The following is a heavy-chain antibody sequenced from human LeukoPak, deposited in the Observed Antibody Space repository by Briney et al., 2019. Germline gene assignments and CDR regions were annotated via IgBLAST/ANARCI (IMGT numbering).Heavy chain of an antibody. V-gene: IGHV3-30*03. J-gene: IGHJ4*02. CDR3: ARAHSFTSNVKSPPSI. D-gene: IGHD5-18*01. Sequence: GGSLRLSCAASGFTFSSYGMHWVRQAPGKGLEWVAVISYDGSNKYYAESVKGRFTISRDNSKNTLYLQMGSLRVEDMAVYYCARAHSFTSNVKSPPSIWGQGTLVTVSS. CDR1: GFTFSSYG. CDR2: ISYDGSNK.